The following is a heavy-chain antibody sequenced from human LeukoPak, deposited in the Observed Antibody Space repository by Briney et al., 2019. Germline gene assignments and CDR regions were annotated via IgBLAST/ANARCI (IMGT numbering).Heavy chain of an antibody. Sequence: ASVKVSCKASGYTFTSYGISWVRQAPGQGLEWMGGIIPIFGTANYAQKFQGRVTITADESTSTAYMELSSLRSEDTAVYYCARDRNVGALDYWGQGTLVTVSS. J-gene: IGHJ4*02. CDR1: GYTFTSYG. V-gene: IGHV1-69*13. CDR3: ARDRNVGALDY. CDR2: IIPIFGTA. D-gene: IGHD1-26*01.